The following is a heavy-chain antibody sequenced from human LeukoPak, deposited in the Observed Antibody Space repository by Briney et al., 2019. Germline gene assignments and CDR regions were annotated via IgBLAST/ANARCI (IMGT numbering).Heavy chain of an antibody. J-gene: IGHJ1*01. CDR1: GASFSDFY. V-gene: IGHV4-34*01. Sequence: SETLSLTCEVHGASFSDFYWTRIRQPPGKGLEWIGEITHRGGSNYNPSLRSRVTMSVDTSRNQFSLKLNSVTAADTAVYYCARHEGRSGWNGWYDHWGQGILVTVSS. CDR3: ARHEGRSGWNGWYDH. D-gene: IGHD6-19*01. CDR2: ITHRGGS.